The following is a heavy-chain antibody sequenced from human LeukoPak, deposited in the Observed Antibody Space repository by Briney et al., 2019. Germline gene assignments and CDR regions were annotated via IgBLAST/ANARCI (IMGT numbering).Heavy chain of an antibody. J-gene: IGHJ1*01. CDR1: GFTVSSNY. V-gene: IGHV3-66*01. CDR3: AREQWLVPRRWWYFQL. D-gene: IGHD6-19*01. Sequence: PGGSLRLSCAASGFTVSSNYMSWVRQAPGKGLEWVSVIYSGGSTYYADSVKGRFTISRDNSKNTLYLQMNSLRAEDTAVYYCAREQWLVPRRWWYFQLWGQGTLVTVSS. CDR2: IYSGGST.